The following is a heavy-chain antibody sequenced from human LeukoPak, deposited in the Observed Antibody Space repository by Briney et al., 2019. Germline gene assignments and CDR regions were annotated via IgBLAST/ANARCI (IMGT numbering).Heavy chain of an antibody. CDR1: GGSVSSGTYY. V-gene: IGHV4-61*01. J-gene: IGHJ3*02. D-gene: IGHD2-8*01. CDR2: IYYSGST. Sequence: SETLSLTCTVSGGSVSSGTYYWSWIRQPPGKGLEWIGYIYYSGSTNYNPSLKSRVTVSVDTSKNQCSLKLNSVTTADTAVYYCTRSTNLEAFDIWGQGTMVTVSS. CDR3: TRSTNLEAFDI.